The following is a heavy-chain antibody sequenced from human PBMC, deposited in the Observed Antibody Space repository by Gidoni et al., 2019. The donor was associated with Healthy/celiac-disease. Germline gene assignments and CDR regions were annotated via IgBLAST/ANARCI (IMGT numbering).Heavy chain of an antibody. CDR1: VFTVSSNY. Sequence: EVQLVESGGGLIQPGGSLRLSCAASVFTVSSNYMSWVRQAPGKGLEWVSVINSGGSTYYADSVKGRFTISRDNSKNTLYLQMNSLRAEDTAVYYCAAIWFGESYDAFDIWGQGTMVTVSS. V-gene: IGHV3-53*01. J-gene: IGHJ3*02. CDR2: INSGGST. CDR3: AAIWFGESYDAFDI. D-gene: IGHD3-10*01.